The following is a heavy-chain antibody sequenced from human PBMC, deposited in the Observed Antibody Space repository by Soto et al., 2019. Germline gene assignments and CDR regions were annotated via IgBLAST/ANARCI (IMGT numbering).Heavy chain of an antibody. CDR2: INHSGTT. D-gene: IGHD4-17*01. J-gene: IGHJ4*02. V-gene: IGHV4-34*01. CDR1: GGSFSDYY. Sequence: SETLSLTCAVYGGSFSDYYWSWIRQPPGKGLEWIGEINHSGTTNYNPSLKSRVTISVDTSKSQFSLKLSSVTVADTAVYYCARGDLRSQEFWGPGTLVTVSS. CDR3: ARGDLRSQEF.